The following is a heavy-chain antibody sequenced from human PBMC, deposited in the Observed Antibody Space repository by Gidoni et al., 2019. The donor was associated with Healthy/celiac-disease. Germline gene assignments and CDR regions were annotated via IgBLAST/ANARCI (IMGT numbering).Heavy chain of an antibody. J-gene: IGHJ4*02. CDR3: ARDRGVGATTAFDY. CDR1: GLPFSSYW. CDR2: IKKDGSEK. Sequence: EVQLVEYGGGLVQPGGSLRLSCASSGLPFSSYWMCWVRQAPGKGLEWVANIKKDGSEKYYVDSVKGRFTISRDNAKNSLYLQMNSLRAEDTAVYYCARDRGVGATTAFDYWGQGTLVTVSS. D-gene: IGHD1-26*01. V-gene: IGHV3-7*03.